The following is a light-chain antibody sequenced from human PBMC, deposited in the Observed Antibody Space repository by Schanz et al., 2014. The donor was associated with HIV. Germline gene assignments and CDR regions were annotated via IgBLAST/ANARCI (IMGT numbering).Light chain of an antibody. CDR1: SGSIASNY. CDR2: EDN. V-gene: IGLV6-57*04. J-gene: IGLJ2*01. CDR3: QSYDINNHVV. Sequence: FMLTQPHSVSESPGKTVTISCTRSSGSIASNYVQWYQQRPGSAPTTVIYEDNQRPSGVPDRFSGSIDSSSNSASLTISGLRTEDEADYYCQSYDINNHVVFGGGTKLTVL.